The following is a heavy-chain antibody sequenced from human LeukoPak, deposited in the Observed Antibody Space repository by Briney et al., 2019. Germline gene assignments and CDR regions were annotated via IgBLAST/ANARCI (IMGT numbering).Heavy chain of an antibody. Sequence: GSLRLSCAASGFTFSSYAMSWVRQAPGKGLEWVSVIYSGGSTYYADSVKGRFTISRDNSKNTLYLQMNSLRAEDTAVYYCASSLTDYYGSGSYYTFDYWGQGTLVTVSS. D-gene: IGHD3-10*01. CDR2: IYSGGST. CDR3: ASSLTDYYGSGSYYTFDY. J-gene: IGHJ4*02. V-gene: IGHV3-66*01. CDR1: GFTFSSYA.